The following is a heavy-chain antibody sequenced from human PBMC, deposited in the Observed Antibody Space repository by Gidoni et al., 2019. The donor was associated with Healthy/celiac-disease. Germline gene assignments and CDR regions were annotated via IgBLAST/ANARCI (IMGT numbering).Heavy chain of an antibody. V-gene: IGHV3-30*18. CDR3: AKLRSRAAAIKVDAFDI. Sequence: QVQLVESGGGVVQPGRSLRLSCAASGFTFSSYGMHWVRQAPGKGLEWVAVISYDGSNKYYADSVKGRFTISRDNSKNTLYLQMNSLRAEDTAVYYCAKLRSRAAAIKVDAFDIWGQGTMVTVSS. D-gene: IGHD2-2*02. CDR1: GFTFSSYG. CDR2: ISYDGSNK. J-gene: IGHJ3*02.